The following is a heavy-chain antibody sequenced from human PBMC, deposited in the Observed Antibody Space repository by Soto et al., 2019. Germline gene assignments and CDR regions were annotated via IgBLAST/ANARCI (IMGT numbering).Heavy chain of an antibody. CDR1: GFTFSSYA. J-gene: IGHJ4*02. V-gene: IGHV3-23*01. Sequence: EVQLLESGGGLVQPGGSLRLSCAASGFTFSSYAMSWVRQAPGKGLEWVSSISVGSDITYYADSVKGRFSSSRDNSKKTLYLKMDSLRADDTAVYYCARDSRESRSWYGALDYWGQGTLVTVSS. CDR2: ISVGSDIT. D-gene: IGHD6-13*01. CDR3: ARDSRESRSWYGALDY.